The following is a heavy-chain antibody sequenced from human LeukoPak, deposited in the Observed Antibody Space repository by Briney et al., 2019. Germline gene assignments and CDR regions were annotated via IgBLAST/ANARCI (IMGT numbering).Heavy chain of an antibody. CDR1: GFTFSSFW. V-gene: IGHV3-7*01. Sequence: GGSLRLSCVASGFTFSSFWMSWVRQAPGKGLEFVANIDQDGSVRNYVDSVKGRFIISRDNARNSLYLQMDSLRAEDTAVYFCARDPGSSSFDYWGLGTPVTVSS. D-gene: IGHD6-13*01. J-gene: IGHJ4*02. CDR3: ARDPGSSSFDY. CDR2: IDQDGSVR.